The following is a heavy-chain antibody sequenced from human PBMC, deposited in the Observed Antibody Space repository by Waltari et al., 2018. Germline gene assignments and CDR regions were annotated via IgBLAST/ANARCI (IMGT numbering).Heavy chain of an antibody. D-gene: IGHD1-20*01. CDR3: ARGMYNGLDV. CDR1: GFTFKTYL. V-gene: IGHV3-7*01. Sequence: EERLVESGGGLVQPGGSLRLSCEASGFTFKTYLMNWVRQGPGKGLEGGANNRPEGSEKSNVDSVKGRFTISRDNAKNAVYLQLNRLRVEDTALYYCARGMYNGLDVWGPGTTVIVSS. J-gene: IGHJ6*02. CDR2: NRPEGSEK.